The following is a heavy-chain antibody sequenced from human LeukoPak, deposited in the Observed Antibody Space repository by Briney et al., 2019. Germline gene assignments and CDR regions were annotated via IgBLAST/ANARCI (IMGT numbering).Heavy chain of an antibody. CDR3: VRDMGYYDKV. J-gene: IGHJ4*02. Sequence: PGGSLRLSCAASGFTFSSYGMHWVRQAPGKGLEWVAVIWYDGSNKNYADSVKGRFTFSRDNSKNTLHLQMNSLRAEDTAVYYCVRDMGYYDKVWGQGTLVTVSS. V-gene: IGHV3-33*08. D-gene: IGHD3-22*01. CDR2: IWYDGSNK. CDR1: GFTFSSYG.